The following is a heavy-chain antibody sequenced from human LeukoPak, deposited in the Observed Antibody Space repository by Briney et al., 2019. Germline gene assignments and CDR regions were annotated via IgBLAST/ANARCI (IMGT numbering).Heavy chain of an antibody. V-gene: IGHV3-23*01. CDR2: ISGSGGST. CDR3: ARRNSGYGNFDY. D-gene: IGHD5-12*01. J-gene: IGHJ4*02. CDR1: GFTFSSYA. Sequence: PGGSLRLSCAASGFTFSSYAMSWVRQAPGKGLEWVSTISGSGGSTYYADSVKGRFTISRDNSKNMMYLQMNSLRAEDTAVYYCARRNSGYGNFDYWGQGTLVTVSP.